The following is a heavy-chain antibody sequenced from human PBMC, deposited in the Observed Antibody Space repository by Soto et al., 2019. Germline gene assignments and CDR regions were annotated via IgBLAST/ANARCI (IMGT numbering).Heavy chain of an antibody. J-gene: IGHJ4*02. CDR1: GFTFSSYG. Sequence: QVQLVESGGGVVQPGRSLRLSCAASGFTFSSYGMHWVRQAPGKGLEWVAVIWYDGSNKYYADSVKGRITISRDNSKNTLYLQMNSLRAEDTAVYYCVRDRVVRGSYGRPLDYWGQGTLVTVSS. CDR2: IWYDGSNK. D-gene: IGHD3-16*01. CDR3: VRDRVVRGSYGRPLDY. V-gene: IGHV3-33*01.